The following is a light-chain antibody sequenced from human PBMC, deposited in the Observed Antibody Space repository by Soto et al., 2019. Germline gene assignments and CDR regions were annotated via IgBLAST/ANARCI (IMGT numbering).Light chain of an antibody. Sequence: DIQMTQSPSSLSSWVGDIGTISCGSSQSISSYLNWYQQKPGKAPNLLMYAASSLQSGVPTRFSGSGSGTDFTLTISSLQPEDFATYYCQQSYSTPRTFGQGTKVDI. V-gene: IGKV1-39*01. CDR3: QQSYSTPRT. J-gene: IGKJ1*01. CDR1: QSISSY. CDR2: AAS.